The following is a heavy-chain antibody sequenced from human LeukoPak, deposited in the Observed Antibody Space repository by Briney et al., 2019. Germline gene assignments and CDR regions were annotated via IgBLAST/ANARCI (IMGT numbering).Heavy chain of an antibody. CDR3: ARDRRGIAVAGRPRWFDP. CDR2: IDPNSGGT. CDR1: GYTFTGYY. V-gene: IGHV1-2*04. D-gene: IGHD6-19*01. J-gene: IGHJ5*02. Sequence: GASVKVSCKASGYTFTGYYMHWVRQAPGQGLEWVGWIDPNSGGTNYAQKFQGWVTMTRDTSISTAYMELSRLRSDDTAVYYCARDRRGIAVAGRPRWFDPWGQGTLVTVSS.